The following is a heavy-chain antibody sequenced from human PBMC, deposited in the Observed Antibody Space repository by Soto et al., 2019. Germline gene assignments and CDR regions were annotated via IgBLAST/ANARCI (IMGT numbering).Heavy chain of an antibody. CDR2: ISAYNGNR. V-gene: IGHV1-18*01. CDR1: GYTFSHYG. CDR3: ARGGQECSNSGCGYIYDGMDV. D-gene: IGHD1-26*01. Sequence: GASVKVSCKASGYTFSHYGIGWVRQAPGQGLEWMGWISAYNGNRHFAEGLRGRITMTTNTTTSTADMELRSLSSDDTAVYYCARGGQECSNSGCGYIYDGMDVWGQGTQVTVSS. J-gene: IGHJ6*02.